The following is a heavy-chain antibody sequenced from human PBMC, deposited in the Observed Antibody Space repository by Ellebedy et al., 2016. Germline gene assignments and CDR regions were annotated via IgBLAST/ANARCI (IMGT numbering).Heavy chain of an antibody. J-gene: IGHJ4*02. Sequence: GESLKISXAASGFTFSSYAMSWVRQAPGKGLEWVSAISGSGGSTYYADSVKGRFTISRDNSKNTLYLQMNSLRAEDTAVYYCAKDNSVIAAAGRVADYWGQGTLVTVSS. D-gene: IGHD6-13*01. CDR3: AKDNSVIAAAGRVADY. CDR2: ISGSGGST. V-gene: IGHV3-23*01. CDR1: GFTFSSYA.